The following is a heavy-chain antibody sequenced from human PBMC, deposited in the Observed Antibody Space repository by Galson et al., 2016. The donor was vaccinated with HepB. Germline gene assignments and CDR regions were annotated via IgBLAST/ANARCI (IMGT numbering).Heavy chain of an antibody. CDR3: ARVLFGSGSYWCLDV. CDR2: MSSRGIYT. J-gene: IGHJ6*02. CDR1: GFPFSDYY. D-gene: IGHD3-10*01. Sequence: SLRLSCAASGFPFSDYYMTWIRQTPGKGLAWVTHMSSRGIYTKYADSVKGRFTLTRDNAKNSLYLQRNSLRDEDTAVYFCARVLFGSGSYWCLDVWGQGTTVTVSS. V-gene: IGHV3-11*06.